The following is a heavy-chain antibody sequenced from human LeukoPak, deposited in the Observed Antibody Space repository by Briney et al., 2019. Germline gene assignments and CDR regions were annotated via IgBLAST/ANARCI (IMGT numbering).Heavy chain of an antibody. Sequence: ASVKVSSNAPGYTFISYDINWVRHATGQGLDWMGWINPNSGNTGYAQKFQGRVTTTTNTTISTTYMELSSLRSEDTSVYYCARGPGCTSSSGPYYFEYWGQGTLVTVSS. CDR1: GYTFISYD. J-gene: IGHJ4*02. CDR2: INPNSGNT. CDR3: ARGPGCTSSSGPYYFEY. V-gene: IGHV1-8*03. D-gene: IGHD2-8*01.